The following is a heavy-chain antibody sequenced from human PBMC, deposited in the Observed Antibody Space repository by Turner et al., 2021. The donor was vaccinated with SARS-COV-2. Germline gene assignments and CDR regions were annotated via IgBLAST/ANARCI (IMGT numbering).Heavy chain of an antibody. V-gene: IGHV3-23*01. D-gene: IGHD1-26*01. Sequence: EVQLLESGGGLVQPGGSLRRSCSASGFTFNNFAMSWVSQAPGKWLEWVSAINGTGHVTHYVDSVKGRFTIARDSSKNTRYLQMNSLRVEDTAIYYCAKCVTTCQTKGLDNWGQGTLVTVSS. J-gene: IGHJ4*02. CDR2: INGTGHVT. CDR3: AKCVTTCQTKGLDN. CDR1: GFTFNNFA.